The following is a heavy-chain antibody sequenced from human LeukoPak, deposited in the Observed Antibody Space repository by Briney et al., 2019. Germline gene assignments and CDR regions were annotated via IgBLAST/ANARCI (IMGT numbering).Heavy chain of an antibody. CDR3: AKWEPQGAFDI. CDR1: GFTVSSNY. D-gene: IGHD1-26*01. V-gene: IGHV3-66*02. CDR2: IYSGGST. Sequence: GGSLRLSCAASGFTVSSNYMSWVRQAPGKGLEWVSVIYSGGSTYYADSVRGRFTISRDNSKNTLYLQMNSLRAEDTAVYYCAKWEPQGAFDIWGQGTMVTVSS. J-gene: IGHJ3*02.